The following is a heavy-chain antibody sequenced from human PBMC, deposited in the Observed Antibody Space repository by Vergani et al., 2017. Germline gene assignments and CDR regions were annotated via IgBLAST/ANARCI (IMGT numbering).Heavy chain of an antibody. J-gene: IGHJ4*02. V-gene: IGHV3-21*01. CDR1: GFTFSSYS. Sequence: EVQLVESGGGLVKPGGSLRLSCAASGFTFSSYSMNWVRQAPGKGLEWVSSISSSSSYIYYADSVKGRFTISRDNAKNSLYLQMNSLRAEETAVYYCARVNTRPYYFDYWGQGTLVTVSS. D-gene: IGHD1-1*01. CDR2: ISSSSSYI. CDR3: ARVNTRPYYFDY.